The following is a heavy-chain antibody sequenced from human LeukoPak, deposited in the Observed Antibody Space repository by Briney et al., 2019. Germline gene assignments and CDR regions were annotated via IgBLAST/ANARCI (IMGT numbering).Heavy chain of an antibody. Sequence: GGSLRLSCAASGFTFSSYSMNWVRQAPGKGREWVSSISSSSSYIYYADSVKGRFTISRDNAKNSLYLQMNSLRAEDTAVYYCARERGPNGYSSSWYDAFDIWGQGTMVTVSS. CDR3: ARERGPNGYSSSWYDAFDI. D-gene: IGHD6-13*01. V-gene: IGHV3-21*01. CDR2: ISSSSSYI. J-gene: IGHJ3*02. CDR1: GFTFSSYS.